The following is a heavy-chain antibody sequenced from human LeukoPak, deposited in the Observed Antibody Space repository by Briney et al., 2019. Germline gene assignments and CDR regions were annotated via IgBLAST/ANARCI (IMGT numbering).Heavy chain of an antibody. J-gene: IGHJ4*01. CDR1: GFTFNTYA. V-gene: IGHV3-30*02. D-gene: IGHD6-13*01. CDR3: AKCGPYSSKWYFNLIAY. Sequence: GGSLRLSCAASGFTFNTYAMHWVRQAPGKGLEWVALIWYDGSNRDYADSVKGRFTVSRDNSKNTVYLQMNSLSPEDTAVYYCAKCGPYSSKWYFNLIAYWGHGTLVTVFS. CDR2: IWYDGSNR.